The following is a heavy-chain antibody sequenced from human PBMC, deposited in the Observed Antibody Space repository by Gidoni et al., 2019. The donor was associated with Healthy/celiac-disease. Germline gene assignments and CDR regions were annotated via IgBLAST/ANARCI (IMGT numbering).Heavy chain of an antibody. CDR2: ISYDGSNK. CDR3: ARESVLQYWYFDL. J-gene: IGHJ2*01. Sequence: QVQLVESGGGVVQPGRSLRLSCAASGFPFSSYAMHWVRQAPGKGLEWVAVISYDGSNKYYADSVKGRFTISRDNSKNTLYLQMNSLRAEDTAVYYCARESVLQYWYFDLWGRGTLVTVSS. D-gene: IGHD3-10*01. CDR1: GFPFSSYA. V-gene: IGHV3-30-3*01.